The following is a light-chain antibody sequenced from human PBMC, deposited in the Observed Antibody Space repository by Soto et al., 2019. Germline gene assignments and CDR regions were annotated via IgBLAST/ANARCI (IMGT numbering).Light chain of an antibody. J-gene: IGKJ2*03. V-gene: IGKV3-20*01. CDR2: GAS. CDR1: KIVPTRS. Sequence: ETVLTQSPGTLSLSPGERATLSCRASKIVPTRSLAWYQQKPGQAPSLLIYGASNRATGIPDRFSGSGSGTDFTLTISRLEPEDFAVYFCQQYGSPPFSFGQGTKVEIK. CDR3: QQYGSPPFS.